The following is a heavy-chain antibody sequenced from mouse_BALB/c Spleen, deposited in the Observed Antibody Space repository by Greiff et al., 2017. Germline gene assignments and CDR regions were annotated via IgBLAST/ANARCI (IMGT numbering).Heavy chain of an antibody. Sequence: GGGLVQPKGSLKLSCAASGFTFNTYAMNWVRQAPGKGLEWVARIRSKSNNYATYYADSVKDRFTISRDDSQSMLYLQMNNLKTEDTAMYYCGRQRGLLRLPYAMDYWGQGTSVTVSS. J-gene: IGHJ4*01. V-gene: IGHV10-1*02. CDR1: GFTFNTYA. D-gene: IGHD1-2*01. CDR3: GRQRGLLRLPYAMDY. CDR2: IRSKSNNYAT.